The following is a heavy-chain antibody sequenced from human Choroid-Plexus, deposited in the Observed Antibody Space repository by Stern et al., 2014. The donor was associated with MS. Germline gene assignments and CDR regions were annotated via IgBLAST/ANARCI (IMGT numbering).Heavy chain of an antibody. CDR2: IKEDGNEK. J-gene: IGHJ6*02. Sequence: EVHLVESGGGLVQPGGSLTISCTAAGFAFGNYWMTWVRQAPGKGLEWVANIKEDGNEKNYVDSVKGRFTSSRDNARNSLYLQMNSLRVEDTALYYCARVYNTIYGIVTQRGSGMDVWGQGTTVIVSS. D-gene: IGHD3-3*01. CDR1: GFAFGNYW. CDR3: ARVYNTIYGIVTQRGSGMDV. V-gene: IGHV3-7*01.